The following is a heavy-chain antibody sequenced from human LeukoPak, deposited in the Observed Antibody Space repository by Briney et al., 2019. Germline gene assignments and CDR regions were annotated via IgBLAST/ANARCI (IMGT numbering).Heavy chain of an antibody. J-gene: IGHJ3*02. CDR3: ARPNYVFWSVSDVFDI. CDR1: GFTFSSYA. CDR2: ISYDGSNK. V-gene: IGHV3-30-3*01. D-gene: IGHD3-3*01. Sequence: GGSLRLSCAASGFTFSSYAMHWVRQAPGKGLEWVAVISYDGSNKYYADSVKGRFTISRDNSKNTLYLQMNSLRAEDTAVYYCARPNYVFWSVSDVFDIWGQGKMVTVSS.